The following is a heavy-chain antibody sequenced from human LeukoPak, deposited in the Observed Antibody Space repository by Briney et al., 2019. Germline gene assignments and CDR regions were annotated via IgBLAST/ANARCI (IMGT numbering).Heavy chain of an antibody. V-gene: IGHV1-18*01. J-gene: IGHJ4*02. D-gene: IGHD1-26*01. Sequence: ASVKVSCKASGYTFTSYTINWVRQAPGQGLEWMGWISAYNGNTKYAQKLQGRVTMTTDTSTSTAYMELRSLRSDDTAVYYCARGFGGSGSYFLTFDYWGQGTLVTVSS. CDR2: ISAYNGNT. CDR3: ARGFGGSGSYFLTFDY. CDR1: GYTFTSYT.